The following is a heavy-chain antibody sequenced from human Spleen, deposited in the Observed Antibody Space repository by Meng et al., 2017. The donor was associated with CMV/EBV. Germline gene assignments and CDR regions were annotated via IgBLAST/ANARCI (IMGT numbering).Heavy chain of an antibody. CDR3: ARTTDGYSFLDYFDY. D-gene: IGHD5-24*01. J-gene: IGHJ4*02. CDR2: IHIDGST. CDR1: GFSVSTNY. V-gene: IGHV3-53*01. Sequence: GESLKISCAASGFSVSTNYMTWVRQAPGKGLEWVSLIHIDGSTIYADSVKGRFTISRDNSRDTLHLQMNGLKASDTAIYYCARTTDGYSFLDYFDYWGPGTLVTVSS.